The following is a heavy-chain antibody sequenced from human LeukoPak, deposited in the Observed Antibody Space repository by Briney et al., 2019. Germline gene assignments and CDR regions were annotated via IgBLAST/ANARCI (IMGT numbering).Heavy chain of an antibody. J-gene: IGHJ4*02. CDR1: GGSISSYY. CDR2: IYYSGST. V-gene: IGHV4-59*01. CDR3: ARDYDSSGYNDY. Sequence: SETLSLTCTVSGGSISSYYWSWIPQPPGKGLGWIGYIYYSGSTNYNPSLKSRVTISVDTSKNQFSLKLSSVTAADTAVYYCARDYDSSGYNDYWGQGTLVTVS. D-gene: IGHD3-22*01.